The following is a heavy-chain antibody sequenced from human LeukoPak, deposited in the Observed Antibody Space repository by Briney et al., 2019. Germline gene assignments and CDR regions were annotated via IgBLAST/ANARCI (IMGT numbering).Heavy chain of an antibody. CDR1: GASIRSGDYY. D-gene: IGHD2-15*01. CDR3: ARDCSGGSCYGAFDI. J-gene: IGHJ3*02. CDR2: IYDSGST. V-gene: IGHV4-30-4*01. Sequence: SETLSLTCTVSGASIRSGDYYWSWIRQPPGKGLEWIGYIYDSGSTYYNPPLKSRITISVDTSENRFSLKLSSVTATDTAVYYCARDCSGGSCYGAFDIWGQGTMVTVSS.